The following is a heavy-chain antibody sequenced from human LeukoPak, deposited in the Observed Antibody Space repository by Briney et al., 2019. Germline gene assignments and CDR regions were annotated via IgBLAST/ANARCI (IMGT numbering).Heavy chain of an antibody. CDR1: GFTFSTYS. CDR2: ISSGSTSI. V-gene: IGHV3-48*04. CDR3: AKMGYYGDLSRFDP. J-gene: IGHJ5*02. D-gene: IGHD4-17*01. Sequence: PGGSLRLSCAASGFTFSTYSMNWVRQAPGKGLEWVAYISSGSTSIYYADSVKGRFTISRDNAKNSLYLQMSSLRAEDTAVYYCAKMGYYGDLSRFDPWGQGTLVTVSS.